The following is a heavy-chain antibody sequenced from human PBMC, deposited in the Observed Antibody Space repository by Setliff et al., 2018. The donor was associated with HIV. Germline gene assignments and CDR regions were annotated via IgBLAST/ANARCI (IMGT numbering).Heavy chain of an antibody. D-gene: IGHD2-21*01. J-gene: IGHJ5*02. CDR2: ISANSGGT. V-gene: IGHV1-2*02. Sequence: GASVKVSCKASGYTFTGYYMHWVRQAPGQGLEWMGWISANSGGTNYAQKFQGRVTLTRDTSINTVYMELSSLKSEDTAVYYCARDKSDIVGEVWLDPWGQGTLVTV. CDR1: GYTFTGYY. CDR3: ARDKSDIVGEVWLDP.